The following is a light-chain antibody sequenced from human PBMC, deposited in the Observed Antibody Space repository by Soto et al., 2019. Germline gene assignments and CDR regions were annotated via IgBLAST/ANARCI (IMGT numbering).Light chain of an antibody. J-gene: IGLJ1*01. Sequence: QSVLTQPPSASGTPGQRVTISCSGSSSNIGSNTVNWYQQFPGTAPKLLIYSNNQRPSGVPDRFSGSKSGTSASLAISGLQSEVEADYYCAAWDDSLNGQVFGTGTKVTVL. V-gene: IGLV1-44*01. CDR1: SSNIGSNT. CDR2: SNN. CDR3: AAWDDSLNGQV.